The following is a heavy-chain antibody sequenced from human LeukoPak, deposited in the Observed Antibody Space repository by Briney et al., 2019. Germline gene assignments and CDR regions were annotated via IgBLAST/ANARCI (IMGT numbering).Heavy chain of an antibody. CDR2: TYYRSKWYN. V-gene: IGHV6-1*01. D-gene: IGHD2-15*01. J-gene: IGHJ4*02. CDR1: GDSVSSNGAA. Sequence: SQTLSLTCVISGDSVSSNGAAWSWVRQSPSRGLEWLGRTYYRSKWYNDYAVSVKSRITISPDTSKNQFYLNLNSVTAADTAVYYCAKTGGGSDPYWGQGTLVTVSS. CDR3: AKTGGGSDPY.